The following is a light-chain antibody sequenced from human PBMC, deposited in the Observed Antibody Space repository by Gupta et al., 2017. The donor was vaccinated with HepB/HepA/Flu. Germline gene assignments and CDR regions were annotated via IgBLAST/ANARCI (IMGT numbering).Light chain of an antibody. J-gene: IGKJ1*01. Sequence: DHQMTQSSSPLSSVVGDRVTITCRASQSISSYLNWYQQKPGKAPKLLIYAASSLQSGVPSRCSGSGSGTDFTLTISSLQPEDFSTYYCQQSYSTPPWTFGQGTKVEIK. V-gene: IGKV1-39*01. CDR3: QQSYSTPPWT. CDR2: AAS. CDR1: QSISSY.